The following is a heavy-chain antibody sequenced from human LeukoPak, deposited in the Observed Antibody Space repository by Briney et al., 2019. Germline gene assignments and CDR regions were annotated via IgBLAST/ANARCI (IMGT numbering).Heavy chain of an antibody. V-gene: IGHV3-53*01. D-gene: IGHD4/OR15-4a*01. CDR2: IYTNGDT. CDR1: GFTVSSIF. Sequence: GGSLRLSCAASGFTVSSIFMSWVRQAPGKGLEWVSFIYTNGDTYYADSLKGRFTNSRDNSKNTLYLQVNSLRAEDTAVYYCARGGAPNLADYWGPGTLVTVSS. CDR3: ARGGAPNLADY. J-gene: IGHJ4*02.